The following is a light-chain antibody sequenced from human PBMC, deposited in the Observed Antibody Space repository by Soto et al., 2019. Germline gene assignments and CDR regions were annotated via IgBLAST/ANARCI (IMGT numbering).Light chain of an antibody. Sequence: QTVVTQEPSFSVSPGGTVTLTCGLSSGSVSTAYYPSWYQQTPGQAPRTLIYNTNTRSSGVPDRFSGSILGSKAALAITGAQADDESDYYCALFMGSGISLFGGGTKLTVL. CDR2: NTN. CDR3: ALFMGSGISL. CDR1: SGSVSTAYY. J-gene: IGLJ2*01. V-gene: IGLV8-61*01.